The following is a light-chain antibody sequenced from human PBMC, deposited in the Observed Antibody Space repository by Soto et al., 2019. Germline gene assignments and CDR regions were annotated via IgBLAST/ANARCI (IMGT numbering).Light chain of an antibody. J-gene: IGLJ3*02. CDR2: GDS. CDR3: QTYDTNPVL. Sequence: QSVLTQPPSVSGAPGQRVTISCTGSSSNIGAGFHVQWYQQLPGTAPKLLIYGDSIRPSGVPDRFSGSKSGTSASLAITGLQAEDEADYYCQTYDTNPVLFGGGTKVTVL. CDR1: SSNIGAGFH. V-gene: IGLV1-40*01.